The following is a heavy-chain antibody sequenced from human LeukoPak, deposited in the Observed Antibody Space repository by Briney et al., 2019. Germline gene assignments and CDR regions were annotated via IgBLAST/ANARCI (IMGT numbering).Heavy chain of an antibody. CDR1: GFTITDHH. CDR3: VRVVTTDRGWYHFDN. V-gene: IGHV3-72*01. Sequence: PGGSLRLSCAASGFTITDHHMNWVRQPPGKGLEWLGRIKPTKPNSCTTDCAASVKGRFTISRDDSKNSLYLQLNSLKTEDTAVYYCVRVVTTDRGWYHFDNWGQGILVTVSS. D-gene: IGHD6-19*01. CDR2: IKPTKPNSCTT. J-gene: IGHJ4*02.